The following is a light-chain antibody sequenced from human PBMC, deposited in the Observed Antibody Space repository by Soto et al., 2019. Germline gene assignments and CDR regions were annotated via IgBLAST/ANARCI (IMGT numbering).Light chain of an antibody. Sequence: EIVLTQSLGTLSLSPGERATLSCRASQSVGKNYLAWFQQKPGQAPRLLLYDASSRATGVPDRFSGSGSGTDFTRTISRLEPEDFAVYYCQQYASAPLTFGGGTKVEIK. CDR1: QSVGKNY. CDR3: QQYASAPLT. CDR2: DAS. V-gene: IGKV3-20*01. J-gene: IGKJ4*01.